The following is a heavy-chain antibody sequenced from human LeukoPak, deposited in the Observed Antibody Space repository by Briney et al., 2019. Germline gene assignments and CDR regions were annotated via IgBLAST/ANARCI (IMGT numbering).Heavy chain of an antibody. CDR1: GFTFSNYW. Sequence: GGSLRLSCAASGFTFSNYWLSWVRQAPGKGLEWVANIKQNGTEKNYVDSVKGLFTIAIDNAKSSLSLQMNTLRAEDTAVYYGVRGPYALFWGQGTLVSVSS. CDR2: IKQNGTEK. V-gene: IGHV3-7*01. J-gene: IGHJ4*02. CDR3: VRGPYALF. D-gene: IGHD2-2*01.